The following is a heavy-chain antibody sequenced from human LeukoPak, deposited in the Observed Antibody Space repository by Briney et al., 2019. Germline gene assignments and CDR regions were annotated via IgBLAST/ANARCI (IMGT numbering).Heavy chain of an antibody. CDR1: GGSISSSSYY. D-gene: IGHD2-15*01. CDR3: ARGAMVAATRSYYYGMDV. Sequence: SETLSLTCTVSGGSISSSSYYWGWIRQPPGKGLEWIGYIYYSGSTYYNPSLKSRVTISVDTSKNQFSLKLSSVTAADTAVYFCARGAMVAATRSYYYGMDVWGQGTTVTVSS. CDR2: IYYSGST. J-gene: IGHJ6*02. V-gene: IGHV4-30-4*08.